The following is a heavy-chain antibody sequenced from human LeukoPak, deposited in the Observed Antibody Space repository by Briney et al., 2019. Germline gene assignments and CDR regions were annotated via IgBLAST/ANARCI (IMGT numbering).Heavy chain of an antibody. Sequence: GGSLRLSCAASGFTFSSYAVSWVRQAPGKGLEWVSAISGSGGSTYYADSVKGRFTISRDNSKNTLYLQMNSLRAEDTAVYYCAKGDGTYYYDSSGFDYWGQGTLVTVSS. CDR2: ISGSGGST. V-gene: IGHV3-23*01. D-gene: IGHD3-22*01. CDR1: GFTFSSYA. CDR3: AKGDGTYYYDSSGFDY. J-gene: IGHJ4*02.